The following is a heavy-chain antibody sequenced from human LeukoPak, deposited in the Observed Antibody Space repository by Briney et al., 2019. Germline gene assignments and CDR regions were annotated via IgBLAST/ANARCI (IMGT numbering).Heavy chain of an antibody. Sequence: GGSLRLSCAASGFTFSSYAMSWVRQAPGKGLEWVGRIKPKTDGETTEYAAPVKDRFSISRDDSTSMMYLQMNSLKTEDTAVYYCITPLPYSAQGGQGTLVTVSS. CDR3: ITPLPYSAQ. D-gene: IGHD2-21*01. J-gene: IGHJ4*02. CDR2: IKPKTDGETT. CDR1: GFTFSSYA. V-gene: IGHV3-15*01.